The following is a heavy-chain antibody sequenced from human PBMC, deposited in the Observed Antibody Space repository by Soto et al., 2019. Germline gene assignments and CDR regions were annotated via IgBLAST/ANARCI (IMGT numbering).Heavy chain of an antibody. J-gene: IGHJ4*02. CDR1: GFTFTNAW. CDR2: IRSKTDGGTT. Sequence: EVHLVESGGGLVKPGGSLILSCAASGFTFTNAWMIWVRQPLGKGLEWVGRIRSKTDGGTTDYAAPLKGRSTISRDDSNNLLFVEINGLKSEDTAVYYCTTSNYYESGGYAHAPLDYWGQGTLVTVSS. CDR3: TTSNYYESGGYAHAPLDY. D-gene: IGHD3-10*01. V-gene: IGHV3-15*07.